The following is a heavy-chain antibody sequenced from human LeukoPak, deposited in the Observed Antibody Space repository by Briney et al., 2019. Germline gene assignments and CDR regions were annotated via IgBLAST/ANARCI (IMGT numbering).Heavy chain of an antibody. CDR1: GGSISSGSYY. D-gene: IGHD1-26*01. J-gene: IGHJ6*03. Sequence: PSETLSLTCTVSGGSISSGSYYWSWIRQPAGKGLEWIGRIYTSGSTNYNPSLKSRVTISVDTSKNQFSLKLSSVTAADTAVYYCARVKGEGGSYYSYYYYMDVWGKGTTVTISS. CDR3: ARVKGEGGSYYSYYYYMDV. V-gene: IGHV4-61*02. CDR2: IYTSGST.